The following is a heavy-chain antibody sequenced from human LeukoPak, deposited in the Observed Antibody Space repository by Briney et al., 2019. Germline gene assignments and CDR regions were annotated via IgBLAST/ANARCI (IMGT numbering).Heavy chain of an antibody. D-gene: IGHD6-13*01. Sequence: GGSLRLSCAASGFTFSDYYMSWIRQAPGKGLEWVSYISSSSSYTNYADSVKGRFTISRDNAKSSLYLQMNSLRAEDTAVYYCAREFLEQQPNRGFDPWGQGTLVTVSS. J-gene: IGHJ5*02. CDR2: ISSSSSYT. CDR1: GFTFSDYY. CDR3: AREFLEQQPNRGFDP. V-gene: IGHV3-11*05.